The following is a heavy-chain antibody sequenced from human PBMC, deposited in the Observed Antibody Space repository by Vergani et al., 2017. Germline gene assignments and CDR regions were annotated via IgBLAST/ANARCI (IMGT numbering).Heavy chain of an antibody. CDR1: GYTFTSYG. V-gene: IGHV1-18*01. CDR2: ISAYNGNT. D-gene: IGHD2-2*01. J-gene: IGHJ6*02. CDR3: ARDTRESTRYYYYGMDV. Sequence: QVQLVQSGAEVKKPGASVKVSCKASGYTFTSYGISWVRQAPGQGLEWMGWISAYNGNTNYAQKLQGRVTITADESTSTAYMELSSLRSEDTAVYYCARDTRESTRYYYYGMDVWGQGTTVTVSS.